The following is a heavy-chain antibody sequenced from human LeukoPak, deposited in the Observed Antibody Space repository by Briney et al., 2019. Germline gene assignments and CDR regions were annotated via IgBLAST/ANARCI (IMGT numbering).Heavy chain of an antibody. CDR2: ISGYNGDT. CDR3: ARDHCSSTSCFPYNWVDP. V-gene: IGHV1-18*01. CDR1: GYTFASYG. Sequence: GASVKVSCKASGYTFASYGISWVRQAPGQGLEWMGWISGYNGDTDYAQKLQGRVTMTTDTSTSTAYMELSSLRSDDTAVYYCARDHCSSTSCFPYNWVDPWGQGTLVTVSS. J-gene: IGHJ5*02. D-gene: IGHD2-2*01.